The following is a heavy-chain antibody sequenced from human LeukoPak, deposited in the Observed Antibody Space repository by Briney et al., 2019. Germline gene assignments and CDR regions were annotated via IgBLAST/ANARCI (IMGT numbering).Heavy chain of an antibody. Sequence: GGSLRLSCAASKFTLSSYWMHWVRQAPGKGLVWVSRINSDGSGTSYADFVKGRITISRDNAKNTLYLQMNSLRAEDTAVYYCAKDAPNYYDSSGYPPPFDYWGQGTLVTVSS. D-gene: IGHD3-22*01. CDR1: KFTLSSYW. J-gene: IGHJ4*02. CDR2: INSDGSGT. CDR3: AKDAPNYYDSSGYPPPFDY. V-gene: IGHV3-74*01.